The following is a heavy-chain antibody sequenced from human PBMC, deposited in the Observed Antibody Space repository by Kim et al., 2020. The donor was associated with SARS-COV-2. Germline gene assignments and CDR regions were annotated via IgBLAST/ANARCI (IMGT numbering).Heavy chain of an antibody. CDR2: IYYSGST. J-gene: IGHJ4*02. Sequence: SETLSLTCTVSGGSISSGGYYWSWIRQHPGKGLEWIGYIYYSGSTYYNPSLKSRVTISVDTSKNQFSLKLSSVTAADTAVYYCASGLRYRSGGSCNVDDYWGQGTLVTVSS. V-gene: IGHV4-31*03. D-gene: IGHD2-15*01. CDR1: GGSISSGGYY. CDR3: ASGLRYRSGGSCNVDDY.